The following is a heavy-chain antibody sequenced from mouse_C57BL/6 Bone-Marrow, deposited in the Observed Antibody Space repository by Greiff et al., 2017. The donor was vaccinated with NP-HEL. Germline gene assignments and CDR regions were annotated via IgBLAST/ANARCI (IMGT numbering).Heavy chain of an antibody. CDR1: GFSLTSYG. Sequence: QVHVKQSGPGLVQPSQSLSITCTVSGFSLTSYGVHWVRQSPGKGLEWLGVIWSGGSTDYNAAFISRLSISKDNSKSQVFFKMNSLQADDTAIYYCARNYYGSRATHYFDYWGQGTTLTVSS. CDR3: ARNYYGSRATHYFDY. V-gene: IGHV2-2*01. D-gene: IGHD1-1*01. CDR2: IWSGGST. J-gene: IGHJ2*01.